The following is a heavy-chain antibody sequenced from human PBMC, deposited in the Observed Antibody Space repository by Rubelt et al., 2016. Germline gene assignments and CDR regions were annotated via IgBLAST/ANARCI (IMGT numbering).Heavy chain of an antibody. CDR1: GFSLSTSGVG. V-gene: IGHV4-39*02. Sequence: KESGPTLVKPTQTLTLTCTFSGFSLSTSGVGVGWIRQPPGKGLEWSGSIYHSGSTYYNPSLKSRVTLSLATSTTLFSLQLISVTAADTAVYYCARRMGSCRSTSCYSGWFDPWGQGTLVTVSS. J-gene: IGHJ5*02. CDR3: ARRMGSCRSTSCYSGWFDP. CDR2: IYHSGST. D-gene: IGHD2-2*01.